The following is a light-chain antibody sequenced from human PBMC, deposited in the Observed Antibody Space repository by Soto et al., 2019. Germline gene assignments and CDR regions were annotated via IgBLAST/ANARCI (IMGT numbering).Light chain of an antibody. CDR2: GAS. V-gene: IGKV3-20*01. CDR3: QHYGNSPLT. Sequence: EIVLTQSPGTPSLSPGERATLSCRASQSVSNSYLAWYQQKPGQAPRLLMYGASRRATGIPDRFSGSESGADFTLTINRLEPEDFAVYYCQHYGNSPLTFGGGTKVDIK. CDR1: QSVSNSY. J-gene: IGKJ4*01.